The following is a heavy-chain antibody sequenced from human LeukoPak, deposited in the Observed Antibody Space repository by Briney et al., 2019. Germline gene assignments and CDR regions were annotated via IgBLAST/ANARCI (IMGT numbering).Heavy chain of an antibody. Sequence: PGGSLRLSCAASGFTFSTYCMHWVRQAPGKGPMWVSRICPDGTVKNYADSVKARFIISRDNARNTVYLQMNSLRVEDTAVYYCVRDFRSADYWGQGTLVTVSS. CDR3: VRDFRSADY. V-gene: IGHV3-74*01. CDR1: GFTFSTYC. CDR2: ICPDGTVK. J-gene: IGHJ4*02.